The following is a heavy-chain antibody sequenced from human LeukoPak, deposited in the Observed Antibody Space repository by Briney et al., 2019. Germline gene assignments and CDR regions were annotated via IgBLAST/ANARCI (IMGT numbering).Heavy chain of an antibody. V-gene: IGHV1-69*05. J-gene: IGHJ5*02. CDR3: ARDLLTGYNGFDP. CDR2: IIPIFGTA. CDR1: GYTFTSYY. D-gene: IGHD1-1*01. Sequence: SVKVSCKASGYTFTSYYMHWVRQAPGQGLEWMGRIIPIFGTANYAQKFQGRVTITTDESTSTAYMELSSLRSEDTAVYYCARDLLTGYNGFDPWGQGTLVTVSS.